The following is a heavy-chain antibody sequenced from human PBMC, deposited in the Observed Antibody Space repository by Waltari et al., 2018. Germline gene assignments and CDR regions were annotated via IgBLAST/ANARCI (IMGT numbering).Heavy chain of an antibody. CDR2: INHSGST. J-gene: IGHJ4*02. V-gene: IGHV4-34*01. D-gene: IGHD3-10*01. Sequence: QVQLQQWGAGLLKPSETLSLTCAVYGGSFSGYYWSWIRQPPGKGLEWIGEINHSGSTNYNPSLKSLVTISVDTSKNQFSLKLSSVTAADTAVYYCARLVLLQSGDYWGQGTLVIVSS. CDR1: GGSFSGYY. CDR3: ARLVLLQSGDY.